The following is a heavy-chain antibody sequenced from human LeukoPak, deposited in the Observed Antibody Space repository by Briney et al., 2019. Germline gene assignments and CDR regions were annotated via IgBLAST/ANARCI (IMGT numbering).Heavy chain of an antibody. CDR2: ISSSGSTI. CDR1: GFTFSDYY. CDR3: ARDGWDIVVVPAALPGEGMDA. V-gene: IGHV3-11*01. J-gene: IGHJ6*02. D-gene: IGHD2-2*01. Sequence: PGGSLRLSCAASGFTFSDYYMSWIRQAPGKGLEWVSYISSSGSTIYYADSVKGRFTISRDNAKNSLYLQMNSLRAEDTAVYYCARDGWDIVVVPAALPGEGMDAWGQGTTVTVSS.